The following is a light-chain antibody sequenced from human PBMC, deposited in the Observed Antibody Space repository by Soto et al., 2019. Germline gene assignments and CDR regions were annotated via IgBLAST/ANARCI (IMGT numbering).Light chain of an antibody. CDR2: LNSDGRH. Sequence: QPVLTQSPSASASLGASVKLTCTLSSGHTNYAIAWHQLQPEKGPRYLMKLNSDGRHSKGDGIPDRFSGSSSGAERYLTISRLRSEDEADYYCLTWGAGIWVFGGGTKLTVL. CDR1: SGHTNYA. J-gene: IGLJ3*02. CDR3: LTWGAGIWV. V-gene: IGLV4-69*01.